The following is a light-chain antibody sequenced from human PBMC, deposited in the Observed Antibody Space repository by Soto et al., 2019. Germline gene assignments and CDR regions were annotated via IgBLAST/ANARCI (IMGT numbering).Light chain of an antibody. J-gene: IGKJ1*01. CDR1: QTVLYNSNNKNY. CDR3: QQYSSLPWT. Sequence: DIVMTQSPDSLAVSLGERTTINCKPSQTVLYNSNNKNYLAWYHQKPGQPPKLLIYWASTRESGVPARFSGSGSGTDFTLTISSLQAEDVGIYYCQQYSSLPWTFGQGTKVEIK. CDR2: WAS. V-gene: IGKV4-1*01.